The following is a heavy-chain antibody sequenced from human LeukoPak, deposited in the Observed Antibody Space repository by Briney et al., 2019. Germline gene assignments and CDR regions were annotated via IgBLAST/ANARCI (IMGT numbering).Heavy chain of an antibody. D-gene: IGHD3-16*01. CDR1: GYTFTNYW. Sequence: PGESLTISCTASGYTFTNYWIGWVRQMPGKGLEWMGIIYPGDSDTRYSPSFRGQVIISADKSIRTAYLRWTSLKASDTAMYYCARHTGEGSHFQHWGQGSLVTVSS. CDR3: ARHTGEGSHFQH. J-gene: IGHJ1*01. V-gene: IGHV5-51*01. CDR2: IYPGDSDT.